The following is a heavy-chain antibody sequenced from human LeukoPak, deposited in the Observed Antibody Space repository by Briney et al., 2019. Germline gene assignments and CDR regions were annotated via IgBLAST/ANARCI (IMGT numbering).Heavy chain of an antibody. CDR3: TRTYRSSWYDGFDI. J-gene: IGHJ3*02. CDR2: IRSKAYGGTT. CDR1: GFTFGDYA. Sequence: GRSLRLSCTASGFTFGDYAMSWVRQAPGKGLEWVGFIRSKAYGGTTEYAASVKGSFTISRDDSKSIANLQMNSLKTEDTGVYYCTRTYRSSWYDGFDIWGQGTMVTVSS. D-gene: IGHD6-13*01. V-gene: IGHV3-49*04.